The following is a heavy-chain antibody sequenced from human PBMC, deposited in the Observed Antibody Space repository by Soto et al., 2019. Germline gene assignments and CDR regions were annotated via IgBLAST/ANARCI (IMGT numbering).Heavy chain of an antibody. CDR1: GGTFSIYA. J-gene: IGHJ6*02. V-gene: IGHV1-69*06. Sequence: AVKVSCKASGGTFSIYAISCVLQSALQRLEWMGGIIPIFGTANYAQEFQGRVTITADKSTSTAYMELSSLRSEDTAVYYCARGEVVPAARRYYYYGMDVWGQGTTVTVSS. CDR3: ARGEVVPAARRYYYYGMDV. CDR2: IIPIFGTA. D-gene: IGHD2-2*01.